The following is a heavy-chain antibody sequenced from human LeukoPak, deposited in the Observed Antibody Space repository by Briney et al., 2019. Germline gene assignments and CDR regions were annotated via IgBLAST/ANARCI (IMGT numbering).Heavy chain of an antibody. CDR3: ARADSTGDFDY. V-gene: IGHV1-2*02. J-gene: IGHJ4*02. CDR1: GYTFIGYY. Sequence: ASVKVSCKASGYTFIGYYIHWVRQAPGQGLEWMGWINPNSGGTNYAQKFQGRVTMTRDTSISTAYMELSRLRSDDTAVYYCARADSTGDFDYWGQGTLVTVSS. D-gene: IGHD4-17*01. CDR2: INPNSGGT.